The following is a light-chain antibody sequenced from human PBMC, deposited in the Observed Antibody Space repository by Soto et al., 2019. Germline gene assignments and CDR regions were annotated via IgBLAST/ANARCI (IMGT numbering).Light chain of an antibody. CDR2: GAF. CDR3: QQYGSSRQLT. CDR1: QSVSSSY. J-gene: IGKJ4*01. V-gene: IGKV3-20*01. Sequence: KMSPGSLSLKTRERATPSCRGIQSVSSSYLAWYQQKPGQAPRLLIYGAFSRATGIPDRFSGSGSGTDFTLTISRLEPEDFAVYYCQQYGSSRQLTFGGRTNV.